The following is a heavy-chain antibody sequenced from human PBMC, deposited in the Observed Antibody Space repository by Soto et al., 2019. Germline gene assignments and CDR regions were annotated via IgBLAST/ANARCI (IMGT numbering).Heavy chain of an antibody. CDR3: ARHRYSSGWFSAFDI. Sequence: PGESLTISCKGSGYSFTSYWIGWVRQMPGKGLEWMGIIYPGDSDTRYSPSFQGQVTISADKSISTAYLQWSSLKASDTAMYYCARHRYSSGWFSAFDIWGQGTMVTVSS. V-gene: IGHV5-51*01. J-gene: IGHJ3*02. D-gene: IGHD6-19*01. CDR1: GYSFTSYW. CDR2: IYPGDSDT.